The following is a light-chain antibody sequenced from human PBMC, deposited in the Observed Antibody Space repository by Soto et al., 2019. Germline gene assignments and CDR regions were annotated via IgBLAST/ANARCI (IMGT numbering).Light chain of an antibody. V-gene: IGKV3-15*01. CDR2: GAS. J-gene: IGKJ4*01. CDR3: QQYNYWPPLA. Sequence: EIVMTQSPGTLSVSPGERATLSCRASQSVSSNVAWYQQKPGQAPRLLIYGASTRATGIPARFSGSGSGTDLTLTISSLQSEDFAVYYCQQYNYWPPLAFGGGTKVEI. CDR1: QSVSSN.